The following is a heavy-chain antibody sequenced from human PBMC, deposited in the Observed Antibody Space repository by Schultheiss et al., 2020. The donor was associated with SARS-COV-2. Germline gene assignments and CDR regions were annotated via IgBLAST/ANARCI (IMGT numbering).Heavy chain of an antibody. Sequence: GGSLRLSCVASGFSFTSYAMSWVRQAPGKGLEWVSVISGSGGATYYADSVKGRFTISRDDSKNTVYLQMNSLRAEDTAVYYCARGNRYSSGWFYFDYWGQGTLVTVSS. D-gene: IGHD6-19*01. V-gene: IGHV3-23*01. CDR2: ISGSGGAT. CDR1: GFSFTSYA. J-gene: IGHJ4*02. CDR3: ARGNRYSSGWFYFDY.